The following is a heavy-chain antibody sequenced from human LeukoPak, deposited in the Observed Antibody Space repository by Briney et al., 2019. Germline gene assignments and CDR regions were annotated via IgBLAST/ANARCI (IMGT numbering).Heavy chain of an antibody. Sequence: ASVKVSCKASGYTLNTYGVSWVRQAPGQGLEWMGWISGYNDKKEFAQKFQGRVTMTRNTSISTAYMDLSSLRSEDTAVYYCARGPGLNQYYQHWGQGTLVTVSS. CDR1: GYTLNTYG. CDR3: ARGPGLNQYYQH. V-gene: IGHV1-8*02. D-gene: IGHD1-14*01. CDR2: ISGYNDKK. J-gene: IGHJ1*01.